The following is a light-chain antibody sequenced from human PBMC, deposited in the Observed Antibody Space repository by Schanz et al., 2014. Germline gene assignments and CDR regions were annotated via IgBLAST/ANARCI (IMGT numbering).Light chain of an antibody. V-gene: IGKV3-20*01. CDR1: QSISSNN. CDR3: QQYGSSPLT. J-gene: IGKJ4*01. CDR2: GAS. Sequence: EIVLTQSPGTLSLSPGERATLSCRASQSISSNNLAWYQQKPGQAPTLLIYGASSRATGVPDSFSGSGSGTDFTLTISRLEPEHFAVYYCQQYGSSPLTFGGGTKVEIK.